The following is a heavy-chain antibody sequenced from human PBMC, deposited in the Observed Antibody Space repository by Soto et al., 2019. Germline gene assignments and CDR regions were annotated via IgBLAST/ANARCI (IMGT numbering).Heavy chain of an antibody. CDR3: AREIAVAGIDY. V-gene: IGHV4-59*12. Sequence: SETLSLTCTVSGGTIDDSYWTWVRHVPGRGLEWIGFVHYSGRTSYNPSLESRVTISLDKSNNQFSLRLTSMTAADTAVYFCAREIAVAGIDYWGQGTLVTVSS. CDR2: VHYSGRT. D-gene: IGHD6-19*01. J-gene: IGHJ4*02. CDR1: GGTIDDSY.